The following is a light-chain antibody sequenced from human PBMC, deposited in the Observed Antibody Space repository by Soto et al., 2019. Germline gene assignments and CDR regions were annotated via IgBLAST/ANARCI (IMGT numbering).Light chain of an antibody. V-gene: IGKV3-11*01. CDR2: DAS. Sequence: DIVLTQSPATLSLTPGQGASLSCRASKRVGGDLVWYQQHPGQAPRLLIYDASNRATGIPPRFSGSGSGTDFTLTISSLEPEDFAVYYRQQRTNWPWTFGQGTKVEVK. CDR1: KRVGGD. CDR3: QQRTNWPWT. J-gene: IGKJ1*01.